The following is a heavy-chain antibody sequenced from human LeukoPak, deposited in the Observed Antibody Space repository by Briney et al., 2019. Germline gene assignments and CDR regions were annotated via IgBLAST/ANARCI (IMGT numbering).Heavy chain of an antibody. V-gene: IGHV3-48*03. Sequence: GGSLRLSCAASGFTFSSYEMNWVRQAPGKGLEWVSYISSSGSTIYYADSVKGRFTISRDNAKNSLYLQMNSLRAEDTAVYYCARDPGDGYNYVKGFDYWGQGTLVTVSS. CDR2: ISSSGSTI. CDR1: GFTFSSYE. J-gene: IGHJ4*02. D-gene: IGHD5-24*01. CDR3: ARDPGDGYNYVKGFDY.